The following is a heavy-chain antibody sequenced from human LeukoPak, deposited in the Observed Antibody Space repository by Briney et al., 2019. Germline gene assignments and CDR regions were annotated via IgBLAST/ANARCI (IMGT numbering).Heavy chain of an antibody. CDR2: ISYDVGKK. D-gene: IGHD3-22*01. CDR1: GFSFDDYG. Sequence: GGSLRLSCAASGFSFDDYGMHWVRQAPGKGLEWVAVISYDVGKKYYADSVKGRFTISRDNSKNTLYLQMNSLRAEDTAVYYCAKDDYYDTSGYRDWGQGTLVTVSS. J-gene: IGHJ4*02. V-gene: IGHV3-30*18. CDR3: AKDDYYDTSGYRD.